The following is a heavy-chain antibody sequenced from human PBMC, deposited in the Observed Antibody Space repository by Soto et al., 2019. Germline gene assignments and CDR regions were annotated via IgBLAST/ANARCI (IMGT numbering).Heavy chain of an antibody. V-gene: IGHV1-69*01. CDR1: GGSFGKSA. CDR3: ATGVIWIGYFTVDS. Sequence: QVQLVQSGAEVKKPGSSVKVSYKASGGSFGKSAINWVRQTPGQGLEWLGGFIPVYRTLNYAQKFQGRVTITAAEFTGTAYMTLSSLASDDTAVYYCATGVIWIGYFTVDSWGQGTRATVSS. CDR2: FIPVYRTL. D-gene: IGHD3-3*01. J-gene: IGHJ4*02.